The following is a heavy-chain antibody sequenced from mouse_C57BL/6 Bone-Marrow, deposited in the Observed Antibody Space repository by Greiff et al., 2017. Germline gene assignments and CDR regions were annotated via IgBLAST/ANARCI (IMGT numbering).Heavy chain of an antibody. CDR2: IYLGDGVT. V-gene: IGHV1-82*01. Sequence: VQGVESGPELVKPGASVKISCKVSGYAFSSSWLNWVKQRPGKGLEWIGRIYLGDGVTNYNGKFKGKATLTEDKSSSTAYMQRSSLASEDSAVYLCARRGAYYSYYYAMDYWGQGTSVTVSS. J-gene: IGHJ4*01. CDR1: GYAFSSSW. D-gene: IGHD2-12*01. CDR3: ARRGAYYSYYYAMDY.